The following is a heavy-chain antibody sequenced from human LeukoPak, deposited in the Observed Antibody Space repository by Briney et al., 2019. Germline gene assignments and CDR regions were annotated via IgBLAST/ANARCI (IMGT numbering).Heavy chain of an antibody. V-gene: IGHV3-21*01. CDR2: ISTSSTYI. D-gene: IGHD3-3*01. CDR1: GFTFSNYD. J-gene: IGHJ6*04. CDR3: ARLEYPDV. Sequence: PGGSLRLSRAASGFTFSNYDMNWVRQAPGKGLEWVSSISTSSTYIYYADSVKGRFTISRDNAKNSLWLQMNSLRAEDTAVYYCARLEYPDVWGKGTTVTVCS.